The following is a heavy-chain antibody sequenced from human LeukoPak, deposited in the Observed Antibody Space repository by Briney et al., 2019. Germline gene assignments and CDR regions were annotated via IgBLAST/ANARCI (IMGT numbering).Heavy chain of an antibody. V-gene: IGHV4-30-2*01. J-gene: IGHJ4*02. CDR2: IYHSGST. Sequence: PSQTLSLTCAVSGGSISSADDSWSWIRQPPGKGLEWIGYIYHSGSTFYNPSLKSRVTISLDRSKNQFSLKLTSVTAADTAVYYCARGGGSPPDYWGQGTLVTVSS. CDR1: GGSISSADDS. CDR3: ARGGGSPPDY. D-gene: IGHD1-26*01.